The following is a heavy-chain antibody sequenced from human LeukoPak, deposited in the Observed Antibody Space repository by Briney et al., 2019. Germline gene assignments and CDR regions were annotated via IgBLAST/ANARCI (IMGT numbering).Heavy chain of an antibody. CDR3: ARDYIAYDPLDY. J-gene: IGHJ4*02. CDR2: ISSRSSSI. Sequence: GGSLRLSCAASGLTFGSSWMTWVRQAPGKGLEWVSSISSRSSSIYYADSVKGRFTISRDNAKNSLYLQMNSLRAEDTAVYWCARDYIAYDPLDYWGQGTLVTVSS. CDR1: GLTFGSSW. V-gene: IGHV3-21*01. D-gene: IGHD3-3*01.